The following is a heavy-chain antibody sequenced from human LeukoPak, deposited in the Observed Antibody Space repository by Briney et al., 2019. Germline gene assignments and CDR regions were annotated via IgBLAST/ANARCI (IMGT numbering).Heavy chain of an antibody. CDR2: INHSGST. CDR1: GGSFSGYY. D-gene: IGHD2-2*02. Sequence: SETLSLTCAVYGGSFSGYYWSWIRQPPGKGLEWIGEINHSGSTNYNPSLKSRVTISVDTSKNQFSLKLSSVTAADTAVYYRASETPRYCSSTSCYNDWFDPWGQGTLVTVSS. CDR3: ASETPRYCSSTSCYNDWFDP. J-gene: IGHJ5*02. V-gene: IGHV4-34*01.